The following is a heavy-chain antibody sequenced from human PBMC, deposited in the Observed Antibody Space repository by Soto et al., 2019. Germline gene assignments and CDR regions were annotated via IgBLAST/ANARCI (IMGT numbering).Heavy chain of an antibody. CDR1: GFTFSSYA. D-gene: IGHD3-22*01. CDR3: AIPRDSSGYYSPFDY. J-gene: IGHJ4*02. CDR2: ISGSGGST. Sequence: PGGSLRLSCAASGFTFSSYAMSWVRQAPGKGLEWVSAISGSGGSTYYAASVKGRFTISRDNSKNPLYLQMNSLRAEDTAVYYCAIPRDSSGYYSPFDYWGQGTLVTVSS. V-gene: IGHV3-23*01.